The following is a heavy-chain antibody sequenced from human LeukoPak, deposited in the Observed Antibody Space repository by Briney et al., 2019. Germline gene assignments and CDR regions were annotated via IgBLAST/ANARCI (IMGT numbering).Heavy chain of an antibody. J-gene: IGHJ4*02. CDR1: GFTFSSYS. D-gene: IGHD3-3*01. V-gene: IGHV3-21*01. CDR2: VSSSSSYI. Sequence: GGSLRLSCAASGFTFSSYSMNWVRQAPGKGLEWVSSVSSSSSYIYYADSVKGRFTISRDNAKNSLYLQMNSLRAEDTAVYYCARAHPLSYDHFDYWGQGTLVTVSS. CDR3: ARAHPLSYDHFDY.